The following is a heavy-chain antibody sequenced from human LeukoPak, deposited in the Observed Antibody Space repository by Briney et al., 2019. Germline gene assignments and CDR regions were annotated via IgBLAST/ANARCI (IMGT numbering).Heavy chain of an antibody. V-gene: IGHV3-23*01. CDR3: ARSRSSGWYLGPLAIDY. D-gene: IGHD6-19*01. Sequence: PPGGSLRLSCAASGFTFSSYAMSWVRQAPGKGLEWVSAISGSGGSTYYADSVKGRFTISRDNSKNTLYLQMNSLRAEDTAVYYCARSRSSGWYLGPLAIDYWGQGTLVTVSS. CDR1: GFTFSSYA. J-gene: IGHJ4*02. CDR2: ISGSGGST.